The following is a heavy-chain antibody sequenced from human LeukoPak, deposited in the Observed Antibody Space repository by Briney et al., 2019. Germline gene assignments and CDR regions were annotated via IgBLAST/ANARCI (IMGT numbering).Heavy chain of an antibody. CDR3: AREPSGLLFDY. D-gene: IGHD6-25*01. J-gene: IGHJ4*02. CDR2: ISPYNDNT. Sequence: GASVKVSCKASGYTFTKFGISWVRQAPGQEFEWMGWISPYNDNTNYAKKFQGRVTLTTDTSTSTAYMKLRGLTSDDTAVYYCAREPSGLLFDYWGLGTLVTVSS. CDR1: GYTFTKFG. V-gene: IGHV1-18*01.